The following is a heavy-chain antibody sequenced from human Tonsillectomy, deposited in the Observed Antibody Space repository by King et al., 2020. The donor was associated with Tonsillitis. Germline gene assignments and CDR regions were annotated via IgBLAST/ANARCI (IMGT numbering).Heavy chain of an antibody. CDR1: GFMFSDFY. CDR3: ARDTYYSDNTYDY. Sequence: VQLVESGGGLVKPGGSLRLSCAASGFMFSDFYMSWIRQAPGKGLEWVSYISSRDATTYYADSVKGRLTISRDNAKNSLDLQMNSLRAEDTAVYYCARDTYYSDNTYDYWGQGTLVTVSS. D-gene: IGHD3-22*01. V-gene: IGHV3-11*01. CDR2: ISSRDATT. J-gene: IGHJ4*02.